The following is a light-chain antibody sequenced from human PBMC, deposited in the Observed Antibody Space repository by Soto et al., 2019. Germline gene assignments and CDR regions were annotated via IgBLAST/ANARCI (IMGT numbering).Light chain of an antibody. J-gene: IGLJ1*01. V-gene: IGLV2-14*01. Sequence: SNPCSVPGSPGHSITISCTRTSTDVGGYNYVSLYQHQSGKAPKLLIYEVTNRPSGVSDRFSGSKSVNTASLTISGLQAEDESDYYCGSYSSTDNHFGFGTGTKVTAL. CDR3: GSYSSTDNHFG. CDR1: STDVGGYNY. CDR2: EVT.